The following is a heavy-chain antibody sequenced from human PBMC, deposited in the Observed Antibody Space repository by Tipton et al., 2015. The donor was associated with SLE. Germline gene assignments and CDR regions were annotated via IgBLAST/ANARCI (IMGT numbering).Heavy chain of an antibody. CDR2: IYYSGST. CDR3: ARDGGGTQSPFDY. D-gene: IGHD2-15*01. CDR1: GGSISSYY. V-gene: IGHV4-59*12. Sequence: TLSLTCTVSGGSISSYYWSWIRQPPGKGLEWIGYIYYSGSTNYNPSLKSRVTISRDNAKNPLYLQMNSLRAEDTAVYYCARDGGGTQSPFDYWGQGTLVTVSS. J-gene: IGHJ4*02.